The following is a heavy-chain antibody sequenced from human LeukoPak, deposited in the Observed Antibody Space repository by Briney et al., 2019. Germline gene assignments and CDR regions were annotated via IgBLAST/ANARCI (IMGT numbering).Heavy chain of an antibody. CDR2: INHSGST. CDR3: ARGRRGYCSITSCYTTGGYYFDY. CDR1: GGSFSGYY. V-gene: IGHV4-34*01. Sequence: PSETLSLTCAVYGGSFSGYYWSWIRQPPGKGLEWIGEINHSGSTNYNPSLKSRVTTSVDTSKNQFSLKLSSVTAADTAVYYCARGRRGYCSITSCYTTGGYYFDYWGQGTLVTVSS. D-gene: IGHD2-2*02. J-gene: IGHJ4*02.